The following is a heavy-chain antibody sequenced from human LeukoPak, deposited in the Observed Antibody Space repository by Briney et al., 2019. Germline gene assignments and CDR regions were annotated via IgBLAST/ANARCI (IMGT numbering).Heavy chain of an antibody. Sequence: PGGSLRLSCAASGFSFGNYFMHWVRQAPGKGLLWVSRINPDGSTIYYADSVKGRFTISRDNVGSSLYLEMNSLSVEDTALYYCTRGLSGTHNAFDLWGQGTLVTVSS. J-gene: IGHJ3*01. CDR1: GFSFGNYF. CDR3: TRGLSGTHNAFDL. D-gene: IGHD1-26*01. CDR2: INPDGSTI. V-gene: IGHV3-74*01.